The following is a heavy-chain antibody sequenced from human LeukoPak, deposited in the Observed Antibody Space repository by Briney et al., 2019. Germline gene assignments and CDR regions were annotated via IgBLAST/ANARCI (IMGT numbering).Heavy chain of an antibody. J-gene: IGHJ4*02. CDR1: GASISTDYY. CDR2: IYHSGNT. CDR3: ASCSGGSCYPLY. D-gene: IGHD2-15*01. Sequence: SETLSLTCTVSGASISTDYYWGWFRQPPGKGLEWIGSIYHSGNTYYNPSLKSRVTISVDTSKNQFSLKLSSVTAADTAVYYCASCSGGSCYPLYWGQGTLVTVSS. V-gene: IGHV4-38-2*02.